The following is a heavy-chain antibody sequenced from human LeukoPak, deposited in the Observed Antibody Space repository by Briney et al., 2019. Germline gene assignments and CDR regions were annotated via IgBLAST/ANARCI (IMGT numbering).Heavy chain of an antibody. CDR2: ISGSGGST. Sequence: GGSLRLSCAASGFTFSSYAMSWVRQAPGKGLEWVSAISGSGGSTYYADSVKGRFTISRDNSKNTLYLQMNSLRAEDTAVYYCARGQSTRDGYKWIDYWGQGTLVTVSS. J-gene: IGHJ4*02. V-gene: IGHV3-23*01. D-gene: IGHD5-24*01. CDR1: GFTFSSYA. CDR3: ARGQSTRDGYKWIDY.